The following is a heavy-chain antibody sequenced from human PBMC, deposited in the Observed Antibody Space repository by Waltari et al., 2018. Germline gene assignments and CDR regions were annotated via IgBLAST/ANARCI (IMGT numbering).Heavy chain of an antibody. Sequence: EVEVVESGGALVQPGGSLRLSCAASGFTVTNSYMTWVRQAPGKGLEWVEVIISNDRTYYADSIKGRFTISRDISKNTLYLHMNSLRVEDTAVYNCASRLVRGVKDVMDVRGQGTTVTVSS. CDR3: ASRLVRGVKDVMDV. D-gene: IGHD3-10*01. CDR2: IISNDRT. CDR1: GFTVTNSY. V-gene: IGHV3-66*01. J-gene: IGHJ6*02.